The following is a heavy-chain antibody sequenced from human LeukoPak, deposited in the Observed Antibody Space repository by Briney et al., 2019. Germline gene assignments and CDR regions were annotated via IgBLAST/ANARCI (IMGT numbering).Heavy chain of an antibody. D-gene: IGHD6-19*01. J-gene: IGHJ4*02. CDR3: ARAPVRGAVAGVDY. Sequence: GGSLRLSCAASGFTFNDYAMHWVRQAPGKGLDWVAVVTYDGNNKYYADSVKGRFTVSRDNSRNTVTLQMNSLRGEDTTVYYCARAPVRGAVAGVDYWGQGTLVTVSS. CDR1: GFTFNDYA. CDR2: VTYDGNNK. V-gene: IGHV3-30-3*01.